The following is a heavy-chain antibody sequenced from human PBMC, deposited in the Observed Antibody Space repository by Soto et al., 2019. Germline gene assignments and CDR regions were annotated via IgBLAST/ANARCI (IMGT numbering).Heavy chain of an antibody. V-gene: IGHV3-11*01. CDR3: AGTGYSGYEKDWFDP. CDR2: ISSSGSTI. J-gene: IGHJ5*02. D-gene: IGHD5-12*01. Sequence: VGSLRLSCAASGFTFSDYYMSWIRQAPGKGLEWVSYISSSGSTIYYADSVKGRFTISRDNAKNSLYLQMNSLRAEDTAVYYCAGTGYSGYEKDWFDPWGQGTLVTVSS. CDR1: GFTFSDYY.